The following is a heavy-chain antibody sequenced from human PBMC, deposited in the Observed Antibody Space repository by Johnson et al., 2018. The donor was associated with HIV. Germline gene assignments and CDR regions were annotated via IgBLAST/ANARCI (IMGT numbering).Heavy chain of an antibody. D-gene: IGHD2-21*01. CDR1: GLSVSINY. J-gene: IGHJ3*02. Sequence: VQLVESGGGLVQPGGSLRLSCAVSGLSVSINYITWVRQAPGKGLEWVSVIPIGGSKYYADSLVARFPISRDNSKNTVLLQMNSRRVEDTAVYYCARGGHCGGDCAGAKQALDIWGQGTRVTVSS. CDR3: ARGGHCGGDCAGAKQALDI. CDR2: IPIGGSK. V-gene: IGHV3-53*01.